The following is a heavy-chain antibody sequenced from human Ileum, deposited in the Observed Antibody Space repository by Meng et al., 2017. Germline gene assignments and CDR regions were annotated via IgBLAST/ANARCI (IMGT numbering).Heavy chain of an antibody. V-gene: IGHV3-23*01. CDR3: SMWMQGSVSFFGD. J-gene: IGHJ4*02. CDR2: ISETIADT. Sequence: GESLKISCAGSGFTFSTYAMRWVRQAPGKGLEWVSRISETIADTYSADSVKGRFTISRDNSKNTVYLQMNNLRVEDTGVYYCSMWMQGSVSFFGDWGQGTLVTVSS. CDR1: GFTFSTYA. D-gene: IGHD5-18*01.